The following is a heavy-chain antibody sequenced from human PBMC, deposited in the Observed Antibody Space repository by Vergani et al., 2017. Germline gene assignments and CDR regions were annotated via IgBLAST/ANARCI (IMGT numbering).Heavy chain of an antibody. CDR3: ARLGYCSSTSCYIGACDY. J-gene: IGHJ4*02. CDR1: GYSFTSYW. V-gene: IGHV5-51*01. D-gene: IGHD2-2*02. Sequence: PGESLKISCKGSGYSFTSYWIGWVRQMPGKGLEWMGIIYPFSSAPLSRPSFPGQVTISADKSISTAYLQWSSLKASDTAMYYCARLGYCSSTSCYIGACDYWGQGTLVTVSS. CDR2: IYPFSSAP.